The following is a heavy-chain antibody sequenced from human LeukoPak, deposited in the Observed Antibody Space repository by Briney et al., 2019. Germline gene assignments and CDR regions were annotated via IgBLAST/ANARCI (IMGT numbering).Heavy chain of an antibody. V-gene: IGHV3-23*01. CDR1: GFTFSSYA. J-gene: IGHJ4*02. D-gene: IGHD3-22*01. CDR2: ISGSVGST. CDR3: ANGDYYDSSGPFDY. Sequence: GGSLRLSCAASGFTFSSYAMSWVRQAPGKGLEWVSAISGSVGSTYYADSVKGRFTISRDNSKNTLYLQMNSLRAEDTAVYYCANGDYYDSSGPFDYWGQGTLVTVSS.